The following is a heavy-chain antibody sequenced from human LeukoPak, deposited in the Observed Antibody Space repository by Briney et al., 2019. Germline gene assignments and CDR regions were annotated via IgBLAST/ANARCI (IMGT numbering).Heavy chain of an antibody. Sequence: GGSLRLSCAASGFIFSSYGMHWVRQAPGKGLEWVAVIWYDGSNKYYADSVKGRFTISRDNSKKTLYLQMNSLRAEDTAIYYCARDWGSSGWYNWFDPWGQGTLVTVSS. CDR1: GFIFSSYG. D-gene: IGHD6-19*01. CDR2: IWYDGSNK. CDR3: ARDWGSSGWYNWFDP. J-gene: IGHJ5*02. V-gene: IGHV3-33*01.